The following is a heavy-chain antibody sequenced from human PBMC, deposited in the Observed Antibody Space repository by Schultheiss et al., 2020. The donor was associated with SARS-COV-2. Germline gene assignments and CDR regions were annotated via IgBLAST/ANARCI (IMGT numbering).Heavy chain of an antibody. CDR2: INPNSGGT. J-gene: IGHJ4*02. CDR1: GYNFTGYY. V-gene: IGHV1-2*02. Sequence: ASVKVSCKASGYNFTGYYMHWVRQAPGQGLEWMGWINPNSGGTNYAQKFQGRVTMTRDTSISTAYMELSRLRSDDTAVYYCARVGYSSGWPLDYWGQGTLVTVSS. D-gene: IGHD6-19*01. CDR3: ARVGYSSGWPLDY.